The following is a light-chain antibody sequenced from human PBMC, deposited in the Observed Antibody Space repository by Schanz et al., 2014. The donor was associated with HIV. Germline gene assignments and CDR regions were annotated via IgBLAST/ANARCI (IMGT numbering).Light chain of an antibody. CDR3: SSYTSSSPYV. CDR1: SSDVGGYNY. V-gene: IGLV2-14*01. CDR2: DVS. Sequence: QSVLTQPPSASGSPGQSVTISCTGTSSDVGGYNYVSWYQQHPGKAPKLMIYDVSNRPSGVSDRFSGSKSANTASLAISGLQAEDEADYYCSSYTSSSPYVFGTGTKLTVL. J-gene: IGLJ1*01.